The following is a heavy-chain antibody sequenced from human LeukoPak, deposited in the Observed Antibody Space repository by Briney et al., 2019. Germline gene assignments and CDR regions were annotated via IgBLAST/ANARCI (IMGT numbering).Heavy chain of an antibody. D-gene: IGHD6-19*01. CDR1: GYTFTGYY. Sequence: ASVKVSCKASGYTFTGYYMHWVRQAPGQGLEWMGWINPNSGGTNYAQKFQGRVTMTRDTSISTAYMELSRLRSDDTAVYYCAIVPYGAGTFFEYWGQGTLVTVSS. CDR3: AIVPYGAGTFFEY. V-gene: IGHV1-2*02. J-gene: IGHJ4*02. CDR2: INPNSGGT.